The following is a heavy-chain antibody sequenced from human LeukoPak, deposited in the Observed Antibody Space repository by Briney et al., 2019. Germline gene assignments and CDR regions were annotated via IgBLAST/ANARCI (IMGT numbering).Heavy chain of an antibody. CDR2: IYNVGTT. V-gene: IGHV3-66*01. J-gene: IGHJ4*02. D-gene: IGHD2-2*01. CDR3: ARENGYCSTTSCPFGH. CDR1: GFTVSDSY. Sequence: GGSLRLSCAASGFTVSDSYMSWVRQAPGKGLEWVSGIYNVGTTDYADSVRGRFTISGDTSKNTLYLRLTGLTAADTAVYYCARENGYCSTTSCPFGHWGQGTLVTVSP.